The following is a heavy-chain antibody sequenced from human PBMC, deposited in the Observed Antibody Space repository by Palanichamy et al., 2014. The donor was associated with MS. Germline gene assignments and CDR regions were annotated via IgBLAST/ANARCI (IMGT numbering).Heavy chain of an antibody. J-gene: IGHJ4*02. CDR3: ARENVRERGMLDY. Sequence: QVQLQESGPGLVKPPGTLSLTCSVSGVFIGTYSWWSWVRQSPEKGLEWIGEISHRGRTDYNPSLESRVTISMDMSSNQFSLDLRSVTAADTAIYYCARENVRERGMLDYWGRGIMVTVSS. D-gene: IGHD1-26*01. CDR2: ISHRGRT. V-gene: IGHV4-4*03. CDR1: GVFIGTYSW.